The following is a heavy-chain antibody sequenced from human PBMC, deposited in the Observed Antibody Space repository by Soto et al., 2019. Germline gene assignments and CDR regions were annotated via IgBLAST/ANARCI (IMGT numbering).Heavy chain of an antibody. CDR2: ISGSGGST. CDR3: AKARGYSSGPGLGY. Sequence: PGGSLRLSCAASGFTFSSYAMSWVRQAPGKGLEWVSAISGSGGSTYYADSVKGRFTISRDNSKNTLYLQMNSLRAEDTAVYYCAKARGYSSGPGLGYWGQGTLVTVSS. V-gene: IGHV3-23*01. CDR1: GFTFSSYA. D-gene: IGHD6-19*01. J-gene: IGHJ4*02.